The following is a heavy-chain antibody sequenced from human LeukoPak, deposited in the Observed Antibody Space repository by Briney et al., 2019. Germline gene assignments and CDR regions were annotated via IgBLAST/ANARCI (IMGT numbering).Heavy chain of an antibody. CDR3: ARFSIGSYDYYFDY. CDR1: GGSISSYY. D-gene: IGHD6-19*01. CDR2: IYYSGST. J-gene: IGHJ4*02. Sequence: SETLSLTCTVSGGSISSYYWSWIRQPPGKGLEWIGYIYYSGSTNYNPSLKSRVTISVDTSKNQFSPKLSSVTAADTAVYYCARFSIGSYDYYFDYWGQGTLVTVSS. V-gene: IGHV4-59*08.